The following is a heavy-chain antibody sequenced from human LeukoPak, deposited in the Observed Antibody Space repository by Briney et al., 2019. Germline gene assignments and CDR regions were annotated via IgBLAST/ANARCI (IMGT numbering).Heavy chain of an antibody. CDR3: AGYGPPLDYYFDY. Sequence: ASVKVSCKASGGTFSSYAISWVRQAPGQGLEWMGGIIPIFGTANYAQKFQGRVTITTDESTSTAYMELSSLRSEDTAVYYCAGYGPPLDYYFDYWGQGTLVTVSP. CDR2: IIPIFGTA. V-gene: IGHV1-69*05. CDR1: GGTFSSYA. D-gene: IGHD3-10*01. J-gene: IGHJ4*02.